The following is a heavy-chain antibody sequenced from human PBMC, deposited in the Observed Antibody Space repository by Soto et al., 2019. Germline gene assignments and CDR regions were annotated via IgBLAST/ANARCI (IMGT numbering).Heavy chain of an antibody. Sequence: EVQLVESGGGLVKPEESLRLSCAASGFSFSSYNMKWVRQAPGKGLEWVSSISTSGSYIFYAGSVRGRFTIFRDDAKHSLHLQMNSLRVEDTAVYYCATIGDRDGFDIWGQGTTVIVSS. V-gene: IGHV3-21*06. CDR3: ATIGDRDGFDI. CDR1: GFSFSSYN. D-gene: IGHD4-17*01. J-gene: IGHJ3*02. CDR2: ISTSGSYI.